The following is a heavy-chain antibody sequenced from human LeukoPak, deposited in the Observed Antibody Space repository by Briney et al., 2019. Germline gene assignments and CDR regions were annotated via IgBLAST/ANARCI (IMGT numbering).Heavy chain of an antibody. V-gene: IGHV3-23*01. J-gene: IGHJ6*02. Sequence: PGGSLRLSCAASGFTFSNYAMNWVRQAPGKGLEWVSAISGSGGSTYYADSVKGRFTISRDNSKNTLYLQMNSLRAEDTAVYYCAKETADRYYYGSGSIRGGMDVWGQGTTVTVSS. CDR3: AKETADRYYYGSGSIRGGMDV. D-gene: IGHD3-10*01. CDR2: ISGSGGST. CDR1: GFTFSNYA.